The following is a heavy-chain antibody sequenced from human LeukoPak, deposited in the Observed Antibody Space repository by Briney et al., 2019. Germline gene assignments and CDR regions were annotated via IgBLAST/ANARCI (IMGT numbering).Heavy chain of an antibody. J-gene: IGHJ4*02. D-gene: IGHD2-15*01. CDR2: IYHGGTT. CDR3: ARHGGSLDYFDS. V-gene: IGHV4-59*08. Sequence: SETLSLTCSVSTGSISTYYWSWIRQSPGKGLEWIGYIYHGGTTSYNPSLKRRVTISVDSPKNQSFLRLTSLTAADTALYYCARHGGSLDYFDSWGPGSLVIVSS. CDR1: TGSISTYY.